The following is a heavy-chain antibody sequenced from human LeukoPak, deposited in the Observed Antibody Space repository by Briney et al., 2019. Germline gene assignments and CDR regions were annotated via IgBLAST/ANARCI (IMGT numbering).Heavy chain of an antibody. CDR3: RIVEVPPTREASDI. Sequence: PSETLSLTCAVYGGSFSAYFWSWIRQPPGKRLELIGEINHSGSTNYNPSLKSRVTMSVDTSKNQFSLKLRSVTAADTAVYYCRIVEVPPTREASDIWGQGKMVTVTS. J-gene: IGHJ3*02. D-gene: IGHD2-2*01. CDR1: GGSFSAYF. CDR2: INHSGST. V-gene: IGHV4-34*01.